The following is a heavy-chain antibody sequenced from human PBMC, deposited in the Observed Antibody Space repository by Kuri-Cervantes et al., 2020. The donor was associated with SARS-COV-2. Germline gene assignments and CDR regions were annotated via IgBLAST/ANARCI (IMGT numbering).Heavy chain of an antibody. J-gene: IGHJ5*02. V-gene: IGHV1-46*01. D-gene: IGHD2-2*01. Sequence: ASVKVSCKASGYTFTSYYMHWVRQAPGQGLEWMGIINPSGGSTSYAQKFQGRVTMTRDTSTSTVYMELSSLRAEDTAVYYCAREDIVVVPAARSFTYNWFDPWGQGTLVTVSS. CDR3: AREDIVVVPAARSFTYNWFDP. CDR1: GYTFTSYY. CDR2: INPSGGST.